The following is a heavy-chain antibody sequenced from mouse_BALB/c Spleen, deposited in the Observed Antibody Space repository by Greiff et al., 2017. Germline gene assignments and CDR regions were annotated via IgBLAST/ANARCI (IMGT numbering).Heavy chain of an antibody. CDR3: ARPYYDYERRFAY. CDR1: GYTFTSYV. CDR2: INPYNDGT. Sequence: VQLQQSGPELVKPGASVKMSCKASGYTFTSYVMHWVKQKPGQGLEWIGYINPYNDGTKYNEKFKGKATLTSDKSSSTAYMELSSLTSEDSAVYYCARPYYDYERRFAYWGQGTLVTVSA. J-gene: IGHJ3*01. V-gene: IGHV1-14*01. D-gene: IGHD2-4*01.